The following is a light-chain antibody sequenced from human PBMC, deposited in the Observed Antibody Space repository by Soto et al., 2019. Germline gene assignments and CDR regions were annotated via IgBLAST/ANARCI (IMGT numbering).Light chain of an antibody. CDR2: GAS. Sequence: EIVLTQSPGILSLSPGERATLSCRASQSVSNDFLAWYQQKPGQAPRLLIYGASTRATDVPDRFSGSGSGADFTLTISRLEPEDFAVYYCQQYNNWPPTYTFGQGTKLEIK. J-gene: IGKJ2*01. V-gene: IGKV3-20*01. CDR1: QSVSNDF. CDR3: QQYNNWPPTYT.